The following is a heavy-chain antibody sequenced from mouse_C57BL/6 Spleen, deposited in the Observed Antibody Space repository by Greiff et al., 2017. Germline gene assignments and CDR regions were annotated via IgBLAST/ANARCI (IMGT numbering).Heavy chain of an antibody. CDR1: GFSLTSYG. J-gene: IGHJ1*03. V-gene: IGHV2-2*01. CDR2: IWSGGST. CDR3: ARAYANWAWYFDV. D-gene: IGHD4-1*01. Sequence: QVQLQQSGPGLVQPSQSLSITCTASGFSLTSYGVHWVRQSPGKGLEWLGVIWSGGSTDYNAAFISSLSISKDNSKSQVFFKMNSLQADDTSIYYCARAYANWAWYFDVWGTGTTVTVSS.